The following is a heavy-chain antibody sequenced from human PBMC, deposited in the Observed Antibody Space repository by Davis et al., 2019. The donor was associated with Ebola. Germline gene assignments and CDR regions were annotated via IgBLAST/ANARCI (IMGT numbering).Heavy chain of an antibody. D-gene: IGHD5-12*01. V-gene: IGHV2-70*04. CDR3: ARGVGYDSYDY. J-gene: IGHJ4*02. CDR1: GFSLKTSGMR. CDR2: IDWDDDK. Sequence: SGPTLVKPTQTLTLTCTFSGFSLKTSGMRVSWIRQPPGKALEWLARIDWDDDKFYRTSLKTRLIISKDTSKNQVVLTMTNMDPVDTATYYCARGVGYDSYDYWGQGTLVTVSA.